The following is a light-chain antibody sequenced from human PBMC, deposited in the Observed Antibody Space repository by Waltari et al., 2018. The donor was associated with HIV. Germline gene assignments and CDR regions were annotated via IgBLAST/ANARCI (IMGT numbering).Light chain of an antibody. CDR1: SSNIGADYH. Sequence: QSVLAQPPSVSGAPGQRVTISCPGSSSNIGADYHVYWYQHLPGTAPKLLIYGNSNRPSGVPNRFSGSKSDTSASLAITGLQAEDEADYYCQSYDRSLSAWVFGGGTRLNVL. CDR2: GNS. CDR3: QSYDRSLSAWV. V-gene: IGLV1-40*01. J-gene: IGLJ3*02.